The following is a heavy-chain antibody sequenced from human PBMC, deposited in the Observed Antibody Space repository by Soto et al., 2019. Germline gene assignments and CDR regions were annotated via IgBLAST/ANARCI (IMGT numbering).Heavy chain of an antibody. Sequence: SETLSLTSTVSGGSISSGAYYWRWIRQPPGKGLEWIGYIYYSGSTYYNPSLKSRVTISVDTSKNQFSLKLSSVTAADTAVYYCARHYDFWSGYYFFDYYYGMDVWGQGTTVTVSS. D-gene: IGHD3-3*01. V-gene: IGHV4-30-4*01. CDR3: ARHYDFWSGYYFFDYYYGMDV. J-gene: IGHJ6*02. CDR1: GGSISSGAYY. CDR2: IYYSGST.